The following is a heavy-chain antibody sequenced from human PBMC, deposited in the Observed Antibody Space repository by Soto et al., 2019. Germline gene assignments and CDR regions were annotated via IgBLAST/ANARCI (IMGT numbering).Heavy chain of an antibody. CDR1: GYTFTSYG. J-gene: IGHJ6*02. CDR2: ISVYNGNT. Sequence: QLVQSGAEVKKPGASVKVSCKASGYTFTSYGVTWVRQAPGQGLEWMGWISVYNGNTNYAQKLQGRVTMTTDTSTNTAYMDLRSLRSDDTAVYYCARAGHDYDFWSGYYGMDVWGQGTTVTVSS. CDR3: ARAGHDYDFWSGYYGMDV. D-gene: IGHD3-3*01. V-gene: IGHV1-18*04.